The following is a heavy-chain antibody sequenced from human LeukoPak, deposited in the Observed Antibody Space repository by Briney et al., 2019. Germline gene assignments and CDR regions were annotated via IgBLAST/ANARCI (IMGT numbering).Heavy chain of an antibody. J-gene: IGHJ4*02. D-gene: IGHD5-18*01. CDR1: GFTFSSYA. Sequence: GGSLRLSCAASGFTFSSYAMSWVRQAPGKGLEWVSAISGSGGSTYYAASVKGRFTISRDNSKNTLYLQMNSLRAEDTAVYYCANAPVQLWGGGFDYWGQGTLVTVSS. V-gene: IGHV3-23*01. CDR3: ANAPVQLWGGGFDY. CDR2: ISGSGGST.